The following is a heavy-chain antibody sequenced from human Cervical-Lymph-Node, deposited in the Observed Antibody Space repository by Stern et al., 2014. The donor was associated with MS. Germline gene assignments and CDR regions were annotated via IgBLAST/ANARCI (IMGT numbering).Heavy chain of an antibody. Sequence: QLQLQESGPGLVKPSQTLSLTCSVSGGSINSGDYYWSWIRQLPGKGLEWIGCIFYTGTTYYKSSLKSRITVSPDASKNQFSLNLNSVTAADTAVYYCAGDSTVWGVPGYWGQGNLVTVSS. CDR1: GGSINSGDYY. CDR3: AGDSTVWGVPGY. CDR2: IFYTGTT. V-gene: IGHV4-31*03. J-gene: IGHJ4*02. D-gene: IGHD3-16*01.